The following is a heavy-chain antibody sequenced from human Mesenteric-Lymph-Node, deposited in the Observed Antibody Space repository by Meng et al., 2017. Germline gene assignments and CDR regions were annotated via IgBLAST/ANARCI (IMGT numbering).Heavy chain of an antibody. Sequence: QWQLQQWGVGLLKPSETLFMTCAVDGGSFSGYYWSWFRQPPGKGLEWIGEINHSGSTNYNPSLKSRVTISVDTSKNQFSLKLSSVTAADTAVYYCARTIGGADIVVVPAAYYFDYWGQVTLVTVSS. CDR2: INHSGST. CDR1: GGSFSGYY. V-gene: IGHV4-34*01. CDR3: ARTIGGADIVVVPAAYYFDY. D-gene: IGHD2-2*01. J-gene: IGHJ4*02.